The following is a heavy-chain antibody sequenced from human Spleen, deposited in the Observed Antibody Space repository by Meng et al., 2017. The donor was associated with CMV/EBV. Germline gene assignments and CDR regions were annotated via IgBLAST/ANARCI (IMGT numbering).Heavy chain of an antibody. Sequence: NCIVAGGSVKSDSYFLTWIRQPPGKGLEWIGYISYSGNTNYNPSLKSRVTISVDTSKNHFSLRLRSVTAADTAVYYCARGRIYWFDPWGQGTLVTVSS. J-gene: IGHJ5*02. CDR1: GGSVKSDSYF. V-gene: IGHV4-61*03. D-gene: IGHD2-15*01. CDR3: ARGRIYWFDP. CDR2: ISYSGNT.